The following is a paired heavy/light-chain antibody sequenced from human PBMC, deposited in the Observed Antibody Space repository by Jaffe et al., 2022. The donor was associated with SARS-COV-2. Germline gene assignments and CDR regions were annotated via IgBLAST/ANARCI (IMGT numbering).Heavy chain of an antibody. V-gene: IGHV5-51*01. J-gene: IGHJ4*02. CDR1: GYMFTNYW. Sequence: VQLVQSGAEVKEPGQSLKISCETSGYMFTNYWIGWVRQMPGKGLEWLGVIFPGDSDTIYSPSFRGQVTFSVDTSIRTAYLMWGSLKASDSATYYCARHVGSYNHRLGPDYWGQGTQVTVSS. CDR2: IFPGDSDT. CDR3: ARHVGSYNHRLGPDY. D-gene: IGHD3-16*01.
Light chain of an antibody. CDR1: SGLNVAAYT. V-gene: IGLV5-45*03. CDR2: YKSDSDK. J-gene: IGLJ1*01. CDR3: MIWLSSTCV. Sequence: QAVLTQPSSLSASPGASASLTCTLRSGLNVAAYTIYWYQQKPGSPPQYLLRYKSDSDKSDSDEQQVSGVPSRFSGSKDASANAGILHISGLQSEDEGDYYCMIWLSSTCVFGSGTRVTVL.